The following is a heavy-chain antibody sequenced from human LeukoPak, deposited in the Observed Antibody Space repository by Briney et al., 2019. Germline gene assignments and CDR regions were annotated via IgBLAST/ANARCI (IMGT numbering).Heavy chain of an antibody. Sequence: ASVKVSCKASGYTFTSYDINWVRQATGQGLEWMGWISAYNGNTSYAQKLQGRVTMTTDTSTSTAYMELRSLRSDDTAVYYCARGSIVVVTDAFDIWGQGTMVTVSS. J-gene: IGHJ3*02. D-gene: IGHD2-21*02. CDR2: ISAYNGNT. CDR3: ARGSIVVVTDAFDI. CDR1: GYTFTSYD. V-gene: IGHV1-18*01.